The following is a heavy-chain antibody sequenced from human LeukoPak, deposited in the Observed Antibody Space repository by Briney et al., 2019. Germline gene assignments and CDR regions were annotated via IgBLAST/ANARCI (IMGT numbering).Heavy chain of an antibody. CDR2: ISAYNGNT. CDR1: GYTFTSYG. J-gene: IGHJ4*02. CDR3: ARDKYYSSSGQPPFDY. Sequence: ASVKVSCKASGYTFTSYGISWVRQAPGQGLEWMGWISAYNGNTNYAQKLQGRVTMTTDTSTSTAYMELRSLRSDDTAVYYCARDKYYSSSGQPPFDYWGQGTLVTVSS. V-gene: IGHV1-18*01. D-gene: IGHD6-19*01.